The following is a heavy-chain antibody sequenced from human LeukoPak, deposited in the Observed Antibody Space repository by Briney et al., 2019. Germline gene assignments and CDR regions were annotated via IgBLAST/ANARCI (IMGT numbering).Heavy chain of an antibody. D-gene: IGHD2-15*01. J-gene: IGHJ4*02. Sequence: PSETLSLTCTVSGGSISSGSYYWSWIRQPAGKGLEWIGRIYTSGSTYYNPSLKSRVTISVDTSKNQFSLKLSSVTAADTAVYYCARGEVVAATGHFDYWGQGTLVTVSS. CDR2: IYTSGST. V-gene: IGHV4-61*02. CDR3: ARGEVVAATGHFDY. CDR1: GGSISSGSYY.